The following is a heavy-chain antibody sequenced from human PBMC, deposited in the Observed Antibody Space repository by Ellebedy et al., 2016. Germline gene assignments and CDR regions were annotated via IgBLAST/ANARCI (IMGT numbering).Heavy chain of an antibody. Sequence: GESLKISCAASGFTFSSYGMHWVRQAPGKGLEWVAVISYDGSKKYYADSVKGRFTISRDNSKNTLYLQMSSLRVEDTAVYYCASNYDHSGAWGQGTLVTVSS. CDR2: ISYDGSKK. D-gene: IGHD3-22*01. CDR1: GFTFSSYG. V-gene: IGHV3-33*05. CDR3: ASNYDHSGA. J-gene: IGHJ5*02.